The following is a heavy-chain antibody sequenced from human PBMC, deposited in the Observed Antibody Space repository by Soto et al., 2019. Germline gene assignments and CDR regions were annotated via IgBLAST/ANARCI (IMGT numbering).Heavy chain of an antibody. V-gene: IGHV4-59*01. CDR1: GGSISSYY. CDR3: ARSPPITIFGVDRPPYFDY. CDR2: IYYSGST. D-gene: IGHD3-3*01. Sequence: SETLSLTCTVSGGSISSYYWSWIRQPPGKGLEWIGYIYYSGSTNYNPSLKSRVTISVDTSKNQFSLKLSSVTAADTAVYYCARSPPITIFGVDRPPYFDYWGQGTLVTVSS. J-gene: IGHJ4*02.